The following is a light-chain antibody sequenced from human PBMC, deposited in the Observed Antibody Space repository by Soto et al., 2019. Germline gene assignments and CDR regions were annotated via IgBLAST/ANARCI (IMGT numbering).Light chain of an antibody. J-gene: IGKJ2*01. V-gene: IGKV1-6*01. CDR2: AAS. CDR3: LQDYNYPLT. Sequence: AIQMTQSPSSLSASVGDRVTITCRASQAIGNDLTWYQQKPGKAPNLLIFAASSLQSGVPSRFSGSGSGTDFTLTISCLQPEDFATYYCLQDYNYPLTFGQGTKLEIK. CDR1: QAIGND.